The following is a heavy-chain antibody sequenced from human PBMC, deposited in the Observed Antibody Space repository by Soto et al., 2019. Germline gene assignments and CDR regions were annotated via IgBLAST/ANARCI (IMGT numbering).Heavy chain of an antibody. CDR2: ISGSGGST. CDR3: AKTLSYYDFWSGYAWFDP. D-gene: IGHD3-3*01. J-gene: IGHJ5*02. CDR1: GFTFSSYA. V-gene: IGHV3-23*01. Sequence: GGSLRLSCAASGFTFSSYAMSWVRQAPGKGLEWVSAISGSGGSTYYADSVKGRFTISRDNSKNTLYLQMNSLRAEDTAVYYCAKTLSYYDFWSGYAWFDPWRQGTLVTVSS.